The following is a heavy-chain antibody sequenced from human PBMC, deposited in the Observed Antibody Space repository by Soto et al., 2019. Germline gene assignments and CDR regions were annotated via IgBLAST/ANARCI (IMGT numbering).Heavy chain of an antibody. V-gene: IGHV1-69*13. D-gene: IGHD5-12*01. Sequence: GASVKVSCKASGGTFSSYAISWVRQAPGQGLEWMGGIIPIFGTANYAQKFQGRVTITADESTSTAYMELSSLRSEDTAVYYCARAEVATITDYYYGMDVWGQGTTVTVSS. CDR2: IIPIFGTA. CDR3: ARAEVATITDYYYGMDV. J-gene: IGHJ6*02. CDR1: GGTFSSYA.